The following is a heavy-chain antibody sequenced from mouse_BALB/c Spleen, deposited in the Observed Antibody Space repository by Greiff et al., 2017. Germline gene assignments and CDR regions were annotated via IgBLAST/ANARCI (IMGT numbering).Heavy chain of an antibody. CDR2: IRSKSNNYAT. D-gene: IGHD1-1*01. V-gene: IGHV10-1*02. Sequence: EVQVVQSGGGLVQPKGSLKLSCAASGFTFNTYAMNWVRQAPGKGLEWVARIRSKSNNYATYYANSVKDRFTISRNDSQSMLYLQMNNLKTEDTAMYYCVKQGYYGTLYAMDYWGQGTSVTVSS. J-gene: IGHJ4*01. CDR3: VKQGYYGTLYAMDY. CDR1: GFTFNTYA.